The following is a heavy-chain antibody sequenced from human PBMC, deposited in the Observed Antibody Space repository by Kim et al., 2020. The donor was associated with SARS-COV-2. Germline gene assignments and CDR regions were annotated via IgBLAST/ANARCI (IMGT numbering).Heavy chain of an antibody. CDR2: IYYSGST. J-gene: IGHJ6*02. Sequence: SETLSLTCTVSGGSISSGGYYWSWIRQHPGKSLEWIGYIYYSGSTYYNPSLKSRVTISVDTSKNQFSLKLSSVTAADTAVYYCARDRLYYGSLYYYYGMDVWGQGATVTVSS. V-gene: IGHV4-31*03. CDR3: ARDRLYYGSLYYYYGMDV. D-gene: IGHD3-10*01. CDR1: GGSISSGGYY.